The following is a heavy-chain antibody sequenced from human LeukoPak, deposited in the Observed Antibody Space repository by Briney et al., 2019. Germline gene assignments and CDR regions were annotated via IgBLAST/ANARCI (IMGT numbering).Heavy chain of an antibody. D-gene: IGHD2-15*01. CDR1: GFTFSNYA. J-gene: IGHJ4*02. CDR3: ARGYCSGGSCYFDY. V-gene: IGHV3-48*03. Sequence: PGGSLRLSCSASGFTFSNYAMHWVRQAPGKGLEWVSYISSSGSTTYYADSVKGRFTISRDNAKNSLYLQMNSLRAEDTAVYYCARGYCSGGSCYFDYWGQGTLVTVSS. CDR2: ISSSGSTT.